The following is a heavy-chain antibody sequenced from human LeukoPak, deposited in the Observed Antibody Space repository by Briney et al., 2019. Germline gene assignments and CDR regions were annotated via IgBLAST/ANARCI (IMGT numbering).Heavy chain of an antibody. CDR1: GYTFTSYY. Sequence: ASVKVSCKASGYTFTSYYMHWVRQAPGQGLEWMGIINPSGGSTSYAQKFQGRVTMTRDTSTSTVYMELSSLRSEDTAVYYCARAGTIFGVVIRGDAFDIWGQGTMVTVS. D-gene: IGHD3-3*01. V-gene: IGHV1-46*01. CDR2: INPSGGST. J-gene: IGHJ3*02. CDR3: ARAGTIFGVVIRGDAFDI.